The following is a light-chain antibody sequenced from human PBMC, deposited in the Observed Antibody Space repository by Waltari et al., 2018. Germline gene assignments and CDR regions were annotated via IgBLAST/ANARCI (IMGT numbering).Light chain of an antibody. CDR1: QSVGTW. CDR2: MAS. CDR3: QQYSSFST. J-gene: IGKJ2*01. Sequence: DIQMTQSPSTLSASVGDRVTISCRASQSVGTWLAWYQQKPGKAPKLLIYMASSLESGVPSRFSGSGSATEFTLTISGLQPDDFATYSCQQYSSFSTFGQGTKV. V-gene: IGKV1-5*03.